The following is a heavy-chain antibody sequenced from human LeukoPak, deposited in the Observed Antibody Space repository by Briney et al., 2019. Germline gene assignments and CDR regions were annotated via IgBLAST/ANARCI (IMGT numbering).Heavy chain of an antibody. D-gene: IGHD3-10*01. CDR2: IYTSGST. Sequence: SETLSLTCTVSGGSISSGSYYWSWIRQPAGKGLEWIGRIYTSGSTNYNPYLKSRVTISVDTSKNQFSLKLSSVTAADTAVYYCARGMVRGVIADPWGQGTLVTVSS. J-gene: IGHJ5*02. CDR3: ARGMVRGVIADP. CDR1: GGSISSGSYY. V-gene: IGHV4-61*02.